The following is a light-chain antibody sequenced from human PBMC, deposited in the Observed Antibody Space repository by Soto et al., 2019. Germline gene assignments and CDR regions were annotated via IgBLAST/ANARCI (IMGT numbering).Light chain of an antibody. V-gene: IGLV2-14*01. J-gene: IGLJ1*01. Sequence: QSALTQPASVSGSPGQSITISCTGTGSDVGGYNYVSWYQQHPGKAPKLMIYEVSNRPSGVSNRFSGSKSGNMASLTISGLQAEDEADYYCSSYTSSSTNVFGTGTKVTVL. CDR2: EVS. CDR1: GSDVGGYNY. CDR3: SSYTSSSTNV.